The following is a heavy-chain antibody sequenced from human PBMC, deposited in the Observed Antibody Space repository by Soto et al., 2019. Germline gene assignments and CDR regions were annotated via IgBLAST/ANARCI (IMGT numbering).Heavy chain of an antibody. D-gene: IGHD2-21*02. Sequence: GGSLRLSCAASGFTFSDYYMTWIRQAPGKGLEWVSYIRTDGGNMYYAESVKGRFTISRDNARKSLYLQMGSLRAEDTGVYYCAHCGNDCSAIDYCGQGTMVTV. CDR3: AHCGNDCSAIDY. J-gene: IGHJ4*02. CDR1: GFTFSDYY. V-gene: IGHV3-11*01. CDR2: IRTDGGNM.